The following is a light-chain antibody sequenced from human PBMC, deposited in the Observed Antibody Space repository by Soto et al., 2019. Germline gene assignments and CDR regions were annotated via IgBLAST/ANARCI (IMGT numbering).Light chain of an antibody. J-gene: IGKJ1*01. CDR2: DAS. CDR1: QSISSW. Sequence: DVQMTQSPSTLSALVGDRVTITCRASQSISSWLAWYQQKPGKAPKLLIYDASSLESGVPSRFSGSGSGTEFTLTISSLQPDDFATYYCQQYNSYPWTFGQGTKVDIK. V-gene: IGKV1-5*01. CDR3: QQYNSYPWT.